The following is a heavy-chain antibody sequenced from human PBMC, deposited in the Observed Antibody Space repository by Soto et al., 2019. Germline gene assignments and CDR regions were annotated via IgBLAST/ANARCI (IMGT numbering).Heavy chain of an antibody. CDR2: ISSSSSTI. CDR3: ARETSSGYYHDAFDI. Sequence: GGSLRLSCAASGFTFSSYSMNWVRQAPGKGLEWVSYISSSSSTIYYADSVKGRFTISRDNAKNSLYLQMNSLRDEDTAVYYCARETSSGYYHDAFDIWGQGTIVTVSS. V-gene: IGHV3-48*02. J-gene: IGHJ3*02. CDR1: GFTFSSYS. D-gene: IGHD3-22*01.